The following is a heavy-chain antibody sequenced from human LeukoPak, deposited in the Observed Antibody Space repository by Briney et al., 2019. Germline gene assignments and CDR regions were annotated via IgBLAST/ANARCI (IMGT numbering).Heavy chain of an antibody. Sequence: ASVRVSCKASGYTFTGYYMHWVRQAPGQGLEWMGWINPNSDGTNYAQKFQGRVTMTRDTSISTAYMELSRLRSDDTAVYYCARGGGPEFDVLMVYAIEGLDAFDIWGQGTMVTVSS. CDR1: GYTFTGYY. CDR2: INPNSDGT. D-gene: IGHD2-8*01. J-gene: IGHJ3*02. V-gene: IGHV1-2*02. CDR3: ARGGGPEFDVLMVYAIEGLDAFDI.